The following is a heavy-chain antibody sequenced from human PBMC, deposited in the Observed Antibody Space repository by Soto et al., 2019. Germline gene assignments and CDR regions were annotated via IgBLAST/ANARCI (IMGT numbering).Heavy chain of an antibody. Sequence: SETLSLTCTVSGGSINNYYWSWIRQPPGRGLEWIGYIYYSGSTNYNPSLKRRLALSVHTSKIQFSLNLSSVTTADTAVYYCARAGTSSWYGYFDYWGQGAQVTVPQ. CDR1: GGSINNYY. J-gene: IGHJ4*02. D-gene: IGHD6-13*01. V-gene: IGHV4-59*01. CDR2: IYYSGST. CDR3: ARAGTSSWYGYFDY.